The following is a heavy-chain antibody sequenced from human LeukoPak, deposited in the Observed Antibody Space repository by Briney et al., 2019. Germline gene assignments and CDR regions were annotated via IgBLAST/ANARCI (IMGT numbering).Heavy chain of an antibody. J-gene: IGHJ4*02. D-gene: IGHD6-19*01. CDR2: MIPNSGST. CDR3: ARVSGGGWYDY. Sequence: ASVKASCKASGYTFTSYDINWVRQATGQGLEWMGWMIPNSGSTGYTQKFQGRVTMTRNTSISTAYMELSSLRSEDTAVYYCARVSGGGWYDYWGQGTLVTVSS. V-gene: IGHV1-8*01. CDR1: GYTFTSYD.